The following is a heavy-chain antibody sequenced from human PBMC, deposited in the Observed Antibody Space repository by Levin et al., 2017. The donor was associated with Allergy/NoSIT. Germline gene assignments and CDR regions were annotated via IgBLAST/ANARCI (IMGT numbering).Heavy chain of an antibody. CDR1: GFTFSSYS. CDR2: ISSSSSYI. J-gene: IGHJ4*02. Sequence: GESLKISCAASGFTFSSYSMNWVRQAPGKGLEWVSSISSSSSYIYYADSVKGRFTISRDNAKNSLYLQMNSLRAEDTAVYYCARGSDYGDYYFDYWGQGTLVTVSS. V-gene: IGHV3-21*01. CDR3: ARGSDYGDYYFDY. D-gene: IGHD4-17*01.